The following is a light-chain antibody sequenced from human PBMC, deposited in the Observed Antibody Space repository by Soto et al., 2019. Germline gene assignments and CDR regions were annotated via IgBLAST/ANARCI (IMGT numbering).Light chain of an antibody. J-gene: IGKJ1*01. V-gene: IGKV1-5*03. CDR1: QSISSW. CDR2: KAS. Sequence: DIQMTQSPSTLSASVGDRVTITCRASQSISSWLAWYQQKPGKAPKLLIYKASSLESGVPSRFSGSGSGTVFTLTISSLQPDDFATYYCQHYNSYPTFGQGTKVEIK. CDR3: QHYNSYPT.